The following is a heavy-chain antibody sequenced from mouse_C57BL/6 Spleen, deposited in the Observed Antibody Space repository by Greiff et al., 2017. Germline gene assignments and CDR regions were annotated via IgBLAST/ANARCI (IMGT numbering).Heavy chain of an antibody. Sequence: QVQLKEPGAELVKPGASVKVSCKASGYTFTSYWMHWVKQRPGQGLEWIGRIHPSDSDTNYNQKFKGKATLTVDKSSSTAYMQLSSLTSEDSAVYYCAIGIYYDGLYYFDCWGQGTTLTVSS. CDR1: GYTFTSYW. V-gene: IGHV1-74*01. D-gene: IGHD2-4*01. J-gene: IGHJ2*01. CDR2: IHPSDSDT. CDR3: AIGIYYDGLYYFDC.